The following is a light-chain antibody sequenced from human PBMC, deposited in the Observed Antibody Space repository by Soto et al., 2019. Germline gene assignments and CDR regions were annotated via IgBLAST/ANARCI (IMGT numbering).Light chain of an antibody. CDR3: QQYHRYPIT. CDR1: QDISSW. V-gene: IGKV1D-16*01. J-gene: IGKJ5*01. Sequence: DIQMTQSPSSLSGSVGGRVTITCRASQDISSWLAWYQQKPEKAPKCLIYDASSLQSGVPSRFSGSGSGTDFTLTISSLQPEDFATYFCQQYHRYPITFGKGTRLQIK. CDR2: DAS.